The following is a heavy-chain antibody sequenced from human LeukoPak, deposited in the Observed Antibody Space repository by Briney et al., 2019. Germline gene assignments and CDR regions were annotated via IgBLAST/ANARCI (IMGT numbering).Heavy chain of an antibody. D-gene: IGHD3-22*01. J-gene: IGHJ4*02. V-gene: IGHV3-21*01. CDR1: GFTLSSYS. CDR2: ISSSSSYI. CDR3: AREIRGMYYYDSSGYYDHFDY. Sequence: PGGSLRLSCAASGFTLSSYSMNWVRQAPGKGLEWVSSISSSSSYIYYADSVKGRFTISRDNAKNSLYLQMNSLRAEDTAVYYCAREIRGMYYYDSSGYYDHFDYWGQGTLVTVSS.